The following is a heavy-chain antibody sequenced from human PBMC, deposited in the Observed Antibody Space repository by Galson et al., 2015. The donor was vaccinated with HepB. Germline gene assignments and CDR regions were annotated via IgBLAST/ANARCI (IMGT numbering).Heavy chain of an antibody. V-gene: IGHV3-30*04. J-gene: IGHJ6*02. Sequence: SLRLSCAASGFTFSSYAMHWVRQAPGKGLEWVAVISYDGSNKYYADSVKGRFTISRDNSKNTLYLQMNSLRAEDTAVYYCAKDIVVVVAAKSSPYYYYYGMDVWGQGTTVTVSS. CDR1: GFTFSSYA. CDR3: AKDIVVVVAAKSSPYYYYYGMDV. CDR2: ISYDGSNK. D-gene: IGHD2-15*01.